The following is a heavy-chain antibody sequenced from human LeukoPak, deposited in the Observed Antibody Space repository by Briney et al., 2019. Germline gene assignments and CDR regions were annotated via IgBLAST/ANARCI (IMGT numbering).Heavy chain of an antibody. V-gene: IGHV4-31*03. D-gene: IGHD3-9*01. CDR3: ARGYYDILTGYHRREYYFDY. Sequence: PSETLSLTCTVSGGSISSGGYYWSWIRQHPGKGLEWIGYIYYSGSTYYNPSLKSRVTISVDTSKNQFSLKLSSVTAADTAVYYCARGYYDILTGYHRREYYFDYWGQGTLVTVSS. CDR2: IYYSGST. J-gene: IGHJ4*02. CDR1: GGSISSGGYY.